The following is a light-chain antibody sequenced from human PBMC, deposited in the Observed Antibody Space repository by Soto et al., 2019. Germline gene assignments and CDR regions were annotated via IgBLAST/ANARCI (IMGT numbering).Light chain of an antibody. CDR2: AAS. V-gene: IGKV1-27*01. CDR1: QGISNY. CDR3: QKYNSAPWT. Sequence: DIQMTQSPSSLSASVGDRVTITCRASQGISNYLAWYQQKPGKVPKLLIYAASTLQSGVPSRFSGSGSGTDFTLTISSLQPEDGATYYCQKYNSAPWTFGKGTKVEIK. J-gene: IGKJ1*01.